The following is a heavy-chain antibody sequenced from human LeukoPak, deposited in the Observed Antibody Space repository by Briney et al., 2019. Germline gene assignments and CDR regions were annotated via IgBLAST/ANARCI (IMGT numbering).Heavy chain of an antibody. V-gene: IGHV1-18*01. CDR3: ARDTAIAVAGTGDDAFDI. J-gene: IGHJ3*02. CDR2: ISAYNGNT. CDR1: GYTFTSYG. Sequence: GASVKVSCKASGYTFTSYGISWVRQAPGQGLEWMGWISAYNGNTNYAQKLQGRVTMTTDTSTSTAYMELRSLRSDDTAVYYCARDTAIAVAGTGDDAFDIWGQGTMVTVSS. D-gene: IGHD6-19*01.